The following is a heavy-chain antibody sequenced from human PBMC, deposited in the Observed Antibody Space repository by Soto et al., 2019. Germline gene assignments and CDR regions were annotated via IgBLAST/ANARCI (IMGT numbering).Heavy chain of an antibody. CDR1: GFTFSSYA. CDR2: ISGSGGST. CDR3: YKGPGIYGDYAGWSFDL. Sequence: GGSLRLSCAASGFTFSSYAMSWVRQAPGKGLEWVSAISGSGGSTYYADSVKGRFTISRDNSKNTLYLQMNSLRAEDTAVYYCYKGPGIYGDYAGWSFDLWGRGTLVTVSS. V-gene: IGHV3-23*01. D-gene: IGHD4-17*01. J-gene: IGHJ2*01.